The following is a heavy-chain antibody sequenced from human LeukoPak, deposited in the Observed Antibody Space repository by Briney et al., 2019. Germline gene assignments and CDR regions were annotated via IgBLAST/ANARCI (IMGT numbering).Heavy chain of an antibody. V-gene: IGHV4-34*09. J-gene: IGHJ4*02. CDR2: INHSGST. CDR3: ARVSYDILTGYFFAIDY. CDR1: GGSFSGYY. Sequence: PSETLSLTCAVYGGSFSGYYWSWIRQPPGKGLEWIGEINHSGSTNYNPSLKSRVTISVDTSKNQFSPKLSSVTAADTAVYYCARVSYDILTGYFFAIDYWGQGTLVTVSS. D-gene: IGHD3-9*01.